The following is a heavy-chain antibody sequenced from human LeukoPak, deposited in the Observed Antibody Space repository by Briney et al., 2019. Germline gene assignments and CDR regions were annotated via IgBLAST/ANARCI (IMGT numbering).Heavy chain of an antibody. CDR2: INPDGSST. D-gene: IGHD3-10*01. J-gene: IGHJ4*02. CDR1: GFTFSNYW. Sequence: GGSLRLSCAASGFTFSNYWMHWVRQAPGKGLVWVSRINPDGSSTTYADSVKGRFNVSRDNAKNTLYLQMNSLRAEDTAVYYCARVPRNYYGSGSALDYWGQGTRVTVSA. CDR3: ARVPRNYYGSGSALDY. V-gene: IGHV3-74*03.